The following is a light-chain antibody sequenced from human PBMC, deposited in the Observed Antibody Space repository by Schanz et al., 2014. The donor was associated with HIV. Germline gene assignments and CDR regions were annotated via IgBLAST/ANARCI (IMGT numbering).Light chain of an antibody. CDR3: QQYGTSPWT. CDR1: QSVSNNY. Sequence: EIVLTQSPGTLSLSPGERVTLSCRASQSVSNNYLAWYRQTPGQPPRLVIFGASNKAAGFSHRFSGSGSGTDFTLTITRLEPEDFAVYYCQQYGTSPWTFGQGTKVEIK. J-gene: IGKJ1*01. CDR2: GAS. V-gene: IGKV3-20*01.